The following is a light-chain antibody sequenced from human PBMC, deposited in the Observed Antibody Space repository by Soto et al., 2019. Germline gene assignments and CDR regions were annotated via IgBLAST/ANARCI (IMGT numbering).Light chain of an antibody. CDR2: DAS. CDR3: QQYDNLPLS. V-gene: IGKV1-33*01. Sequence: DIQMTQSPSSLSASVGDRVTITCQASQDISNYLNWYQQKPGKAPKLLIYDASNLETRVPSRFSGSGFGTDFTFTISSLQPEDIATYYCQQYDNLPLSFGPGTKVDIK. CDR1: QDISNY. J-gene: IGKJ3*01.